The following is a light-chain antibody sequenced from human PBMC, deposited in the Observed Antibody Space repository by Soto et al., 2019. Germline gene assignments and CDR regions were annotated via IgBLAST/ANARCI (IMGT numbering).Light chain of an antibody. V-gene: IGKV1-39*01. CDR1: QSINSY. CDR2: AAS. J-gene: IGKJ1*01. Sequence: DIQMTQSPSSLSASVGDRVTITCRASQSINSYLNWYQQKPGKAPKLLIYAASSLQSGVPSRFSGSGSGTDFTLTISSLQPEDFATYYCQQSYSNPQTFGQGTKV. CDR3: QQSYSNPQT.